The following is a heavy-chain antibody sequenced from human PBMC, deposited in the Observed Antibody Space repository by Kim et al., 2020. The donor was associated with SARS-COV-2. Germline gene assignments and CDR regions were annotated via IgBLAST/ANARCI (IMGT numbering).Heavy chain of an antibody. CDR2: ISDAGRST. J-gene: IGHJ4*02. CDR1: GFTFSSFA. V-gene: IGHV3-23*01. D-gene: IGHD3-22*01. Sequence: GGSLRLSCAASGFTFSSFAMRWVRQTPGKGLEWVSGISDAGRSTHYADSVKGRFTISRDNSKNTLYLQMNNLRVEDTAVYYCTKGSSREITVNYFDNWGQGTLVTVSS. CDR3: TKGSSREITVNYFDN.